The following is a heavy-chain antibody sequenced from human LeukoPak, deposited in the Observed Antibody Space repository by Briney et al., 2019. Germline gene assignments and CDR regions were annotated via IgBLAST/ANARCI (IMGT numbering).Heavy chain of an antibody. V-gene: IGHV4-34*01. Sequence: SETLSLTCAVYSGSFSGYSWSWIRQPPGKGPEWIGEINHSGSTNYSPSLKSRVTISVDTSSSQFSLSLSSVTAADTAVYYCARNHTGYFDPWGQGTLVTVSS. CDR3: ARNHTGYFDP. CDR2: INHSGST. D-gene: IGHD5-18*01. CDR1: SGSFSGYS. J-gene: IGHJ5*02.